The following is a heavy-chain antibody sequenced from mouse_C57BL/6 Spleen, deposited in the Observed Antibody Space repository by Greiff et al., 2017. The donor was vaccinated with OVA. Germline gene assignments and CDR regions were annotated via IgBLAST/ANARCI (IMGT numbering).Heavy chain of an antibody. CDR1: GYTFTSYG. D-gene: IGHD1-1*01. CDR3: ARLLDRYFDV. J-gene: IGHJ1*03. CDR2: IYPRSGNT. Sequence: VHLVESGAELARPGASVKLSCKASGYTFTSYGISWVKQRTGQGLEWIGEIYPRSGNTYYNEKFKGKATLTADKSSSTAYMELRSLTSEDSAVYFCARLLDRYFDVWGTGTTVTVSS. V-gene: IGHV1-81*01.